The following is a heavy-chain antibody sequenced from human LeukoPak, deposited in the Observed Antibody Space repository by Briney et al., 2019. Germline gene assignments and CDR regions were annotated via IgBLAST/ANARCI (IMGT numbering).Heavy chain of an antibody. CDR3: AKDNKRYSYDY. CDR2: ISDDGTNK. V-gene: IGHV3-30*18. D-gene: IGHD5-18*01. CDR1: GFTFSSYG. J-gene: IGHJ4*02. Sequence: PGGSLRLSCAASGFTFSSYGMHWVRQGPGKGLEWVAVISDDGTNKYYTDSVKGRFTISRDSSKNTLFLQMNSLRVEDTAVYYCAKDNKRYSYDYWGQGTQVTVSS.